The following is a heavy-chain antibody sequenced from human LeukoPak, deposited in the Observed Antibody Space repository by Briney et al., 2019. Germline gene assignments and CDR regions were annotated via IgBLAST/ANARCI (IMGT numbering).Heavy chain of an antibody. CDR2: IQPSGST. CDR1: GGSFSGYY. V-gene: IGHV4-34*01. D-gene: IGHD5-24*01. J-gene: IGHJ4*02. Sequence: SETPSLTCAVYGGSFSGYYWSWIRQAPGKGLEWIGEIQPSGSTNFNPSLKSRVTMLVDTSRNHFSLKLSSVTAADTAVYYCSRGTDAYKVGNYWGQGTLVTVSS. CDR3: SRGTDAYKVGNY.